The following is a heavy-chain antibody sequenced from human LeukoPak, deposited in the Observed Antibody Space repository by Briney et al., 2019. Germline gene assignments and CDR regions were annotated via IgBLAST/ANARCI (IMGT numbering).Heavy chain of an antibody. CDR2: IYYSGST. Sequence: SETLSLTCTVSGGSISSSSYYWGWIRQPPGKGLEWIGSIYYSGSTYYNPSLKSRVTISVDTSKNQFSLRLSSVTAADTAVYYCASSNPHDYYGSGSYYHWGQGTLVTVSS. CDR3: ASSNPHDYYGSGSYYH. J-gene: IGHJ5*02. CDR1: GGSISSSSYY. V-gene: IGHV4-39*01. D-gene: IGHD3-10*01.